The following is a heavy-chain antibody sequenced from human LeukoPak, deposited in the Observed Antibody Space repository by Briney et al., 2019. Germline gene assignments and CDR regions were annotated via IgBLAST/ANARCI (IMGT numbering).Heavy chain of an antibody. CDR2: INHSGST. D-gene: IGHD4-17*01. CDR3: AGGPVTTLELFYY. J-gene: IGHJ4*02. CDR1: GGSFSGYY. Sequence: SETLSLTCGVSGGSFSGYYWNWIRQPPGKGLEWIGEINHSGSTKYNPSLKSRVTISLDTSKNQFSLKLSSVTAADTAVYYCAGGPVTTLELFYYWGQGTLVTVSS. V-gene: IGHV4-34*01.